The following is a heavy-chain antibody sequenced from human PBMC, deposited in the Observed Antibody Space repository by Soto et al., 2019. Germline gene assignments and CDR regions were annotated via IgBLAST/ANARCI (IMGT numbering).Heavy chain of an antibody. CDR1: GYTFIRYG. J-gene: IGHJ6*02. CDR3: AREGLVLVPTTVNSDYYYYAMDV. CDR2: IIPRSATS. Sequence: SVKVSCKASGYTFIRYGITWMRQAPGQGLEWMGGIIPRSATSNYAQKFQGRVTITADESTNTAYMELSSLRSEDTAVYYCAREGLVLVPTTVNSDYYYYAMDVWGQGTTVTVSS. V-gene: IGHV1-69*13. D-gene: IGHD2-2*01.